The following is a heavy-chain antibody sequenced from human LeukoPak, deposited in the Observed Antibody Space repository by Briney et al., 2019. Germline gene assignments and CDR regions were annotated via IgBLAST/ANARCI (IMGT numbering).Heavy chain of an antibody. Sequence: GGSLRLSCAASGFTVSSNYMSWVRQAPGKGLEWVSVIYSGGSTCYADSVKGRFTISRDNSKNTLYLQMNSLRAEDTAVYYCAKDAPAGIVVVPAAPHWGQGTLVTVSS. V-gene: IGHV3-53*01. CDR3: AKDAPAGIVVVPAAPH. CDR2: IYSGGST. D-gene: IGHD2-2*01. J-gene: IGHJ4*02. CDR1: GFTVSSNY.